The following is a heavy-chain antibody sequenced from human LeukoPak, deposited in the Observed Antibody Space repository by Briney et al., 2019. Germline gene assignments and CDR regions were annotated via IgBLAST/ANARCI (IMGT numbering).Heavy chain of an antibody. Sequence: GGSLRLSCAASGFTFSDYYMSWIRQAPGRGLEWVSYISTSVTYTEYADSVKGRFTISRDNAKNSLYLQMNSLRAEDTAVYYCAREGRSGSYLGRFDPWGQGTLVTVSS. CDR1: GFTFSDYY. CDR2: ISTSVTYT. D-gene: IGHD1-26*01. CDR3: AREGRSGSYLGRFDP. J-gene: IGHJ5*02. V-gene: IGHV3-11*05.